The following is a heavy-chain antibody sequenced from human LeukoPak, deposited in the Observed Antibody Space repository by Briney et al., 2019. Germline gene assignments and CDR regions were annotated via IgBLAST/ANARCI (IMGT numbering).Heavy chain of an antibody. D-gene: IGHD3-3*01. V-gene: IGHV3-15*01. Sequence: GGSLRLSCAASGFTFSNAWMSWVRQAPGKGLEWVGRIKSKTDGGTTDYAAPVKGRFTISRDDSKNTLYLQMNSLKTEDTAVYYCTTDPIWGTIFGVSPPRDYWGQGTLITVSS. J-gene: IGHJ4*02. CDR3: TTDPIWGTIFGVSPPRDY. CDR1: GFTFSNAW. CDR2: IKSKTDGGTT.